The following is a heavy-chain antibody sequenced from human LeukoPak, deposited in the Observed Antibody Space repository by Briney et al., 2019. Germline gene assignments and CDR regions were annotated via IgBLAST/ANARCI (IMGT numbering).Heavy chain of an antibody. Sequence: GGSLRLSCAASGITVSSNYMSWVRQAPGKGLEWVSVIYSGGSTNYADSVKGRFTISRDNSKNMLDLQMNSLRGEDTAVYYCATDQRGSGWFDPWGQGTLVTVSS. V-gene: IGHV3-66*01. J-gene: IGHJ5*02. CDR3: ATDQRGSGWFDP. CDR2: IYSGGST. D-gene: IGHD6-19*01. CDR1: GITVSSNY.